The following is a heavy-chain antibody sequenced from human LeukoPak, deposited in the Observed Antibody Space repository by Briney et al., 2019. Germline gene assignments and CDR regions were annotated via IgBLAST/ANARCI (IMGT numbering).Heavy chain of an antibody. CDR1: GGSFSGYD. D-gene: IGHD5/OR15-5a*01. CDR3: PVSRYMDV. Sequence: SETLSLTCAVYGGSFSGYDWSWIRQPPGKGLEWIGEINHCGSTSYNPSLKSRVTISVDTSKNQFSLKLSSVTAADTAVYYGPVSRYMDVWGKGTTVTVSS. J-gene: IGHJ6*03. CDR2: INHCGST. V-gene: IGHV4-34*01.